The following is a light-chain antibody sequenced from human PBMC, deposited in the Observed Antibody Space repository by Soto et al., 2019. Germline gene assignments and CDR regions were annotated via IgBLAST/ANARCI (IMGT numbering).Light chain of an antibody. J-gene: IGLJ3*02. CDR2: EVS. CDR1: SSDVGGYNY. Sequence: QSALTQPASVSGSPGQSITISCTGTSSDVGGYNYVSWYQQHPGKAPKLIIYEVSYRPSGVSDRFSASQSGNTASLTISGLRAEDEADYYCSSYTISSTWVFGGGTKLTVL. CDR3: SSYTISSTWV. V-gene: IGLV2-14*01.